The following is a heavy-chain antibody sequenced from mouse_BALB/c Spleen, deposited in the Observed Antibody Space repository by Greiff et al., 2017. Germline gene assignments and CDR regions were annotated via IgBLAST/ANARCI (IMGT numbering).Heavy chain of an antibody. D-gene: IGHD3-3*01. Sequence: EVQLQESGAELVKPGASVKLSCTASGFNIKDTYMHWVKQRPEQGLEWIGRIDPANGNTKYDPKFQGKATITADTSSNTAYLQLSSLTSEDTAVYYCARRAGTAMDYWGQGTSVTVS. CDR1: GFNIKDTY. J-gene: IGHJ4*01. CDR2: IDPANGNT. CDR3: ARRAGTAMDY. V-gene: IGHV14-3*02.